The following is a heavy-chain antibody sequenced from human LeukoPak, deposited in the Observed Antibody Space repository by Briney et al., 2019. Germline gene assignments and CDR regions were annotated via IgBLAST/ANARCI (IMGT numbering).Heavy chain of an antibody. Sequence: PSETLSLTCTVSGGSISSGSCYWSWIRQPPGKGLEWIGSIYYSGSTYYNPSLKSRVTISVDTSKNQFSLKLSSVTAADTAVYYCARRSWGAAIFHYFDYWGQGTLVTVSS. CDR2: IYYSGST. D-gene: IGHD3-3*01. J-gene: IGHJ4*02. CDR3: ARRSWGAAIFHYFDY. CDR1: GGSISSGSCY. V-gene: IGHV4-39*01.